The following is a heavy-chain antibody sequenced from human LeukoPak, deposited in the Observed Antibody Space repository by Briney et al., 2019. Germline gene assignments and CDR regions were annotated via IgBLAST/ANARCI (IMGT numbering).Heavy chain of an antibody. CDR2: ISYDGSNK. CDR3: ASRDDY. Sequence: GGSLRLSCAASGFTFSSYAMSWVRQAPGKGLEWVAVISYDGSNKYYADSVKGRFTISRDNSKNTLYLQMNSLRAEDTAVYYCASRDDYWGQGTLVTVSS. J-gene: IGHJ4*02. CDR1: GFTFSSYA. V-gene: IGHV3-30-3*01.